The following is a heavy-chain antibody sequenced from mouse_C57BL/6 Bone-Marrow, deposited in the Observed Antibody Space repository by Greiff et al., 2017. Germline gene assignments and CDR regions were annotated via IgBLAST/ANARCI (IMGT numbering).Heavy chain of an antibody. D-gene: IGHD1-1*01. V-gene: IGHV1-63*01. CDR1: GYTFTNYW. Sequence: VQLQQSGAELVRPGTSVKMSCKASGYTFTNYWIGWAKQRPGHGLEWIGDIYPGGGYTNYNEKFKGKATLTADKSSSTAYMQLSSLPSEDSAIYYCARGDYYGGSFAYWGRGTLITVSA. J-gene: IGHJ3*01. CDR3: ARGDYYGGSFAY. CDR2: IYPGGGYT.